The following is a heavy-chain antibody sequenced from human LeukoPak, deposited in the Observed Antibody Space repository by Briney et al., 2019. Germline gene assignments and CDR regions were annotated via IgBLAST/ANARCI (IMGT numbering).Heavy chain of an antibody. CDR2: INDSGRT. J-gene: IGHJ4*02. Sequence: SETLSLTCGVYGGSFSGYYWSWIRQPPRKGLEWIGEINDSGRTNYNPSLKSRVTISVDTSKNQFSLNLSSVTAADTAVYYCARHEDSSGWYWGYFDYWGQGTLVTVSS. V-gene: IGHV4-34*01. D-gene: IGHD6-19*01. CDR3: ARHEDSSGWYWGYFDY. CDR1: GGSFSGYY.